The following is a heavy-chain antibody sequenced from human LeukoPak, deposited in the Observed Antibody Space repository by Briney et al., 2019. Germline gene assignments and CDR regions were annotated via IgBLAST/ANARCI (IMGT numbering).Heavy chain of an antibody. V-gene: IGHV3-30-3*01. Sequence: GGSLRLSCAASGFTFSNYLMHWVRQAPGKGLEWVANIASDGSQTFYVESVKGRFTISRDNSKNTLYLQMNSLGPEDTAVYFCARERQEIVIHSGAFDIWGRGTMVTVSS. CDR2: IASDGSQT. CDR3: ARERQEIVIHSGAFDI. CDR1: GFTFSNYL. D-gene: IGHD2-21*01. J-gene: IGHJ3*02.